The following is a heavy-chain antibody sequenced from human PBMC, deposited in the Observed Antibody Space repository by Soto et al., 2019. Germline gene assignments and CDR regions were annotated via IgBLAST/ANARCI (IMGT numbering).Heavy chain of an antibody. V-gene: IGHV4-59*01. Sequence: QVQLQESGPGLVKPSETLSLTCTVSGGSIRSYYWSWIRQPPGKGLEWIGHIYYSGSTNYNPSLKSRVTISVDTSKNQFSLKLCSVTAVDTAVYYCARVWGYYFDYWGQGTLVTVSS. J-gene: IGHJ4*02. CDR2: IYYSGST. CDR1: GGSIRSYY. D-gene: IGHD3-10*01. CDR3: ARVWGYYFDY.